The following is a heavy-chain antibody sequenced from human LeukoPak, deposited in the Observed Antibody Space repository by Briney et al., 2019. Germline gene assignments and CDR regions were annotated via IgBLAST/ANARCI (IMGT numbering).Heavy chain of an antibody. V-gene: IGHV4-4*02. J-gene: IGHJ6*02. CDR1: GGSISSNSW. CDR3: AKGSWSHYHGMDV. CDR2: IYHGGST. D-gene: IGHD2-15*01. Sequence: SGTLSLTCAVSGGSISSNSWWSWVRQPPEKGLEWIGEIYHGGSTNYNPSLKSRVSMLVDKSQNQFSLKLSSVTAADTAVYYCAKGSWSHYHGMDVWGQGTTVTVSS.